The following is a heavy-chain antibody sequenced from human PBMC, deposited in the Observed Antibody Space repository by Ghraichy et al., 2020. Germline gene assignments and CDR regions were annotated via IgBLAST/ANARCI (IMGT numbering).Heavy chain of an antibody. J-gene: IGHJ5*02. Sequence: ASVKVSCKASGYTFTSYGISWVRQAPGQGLEWMGWISAYNGNTNYAQKLQGRVTMTTDTSTSTAYMELRSLRSDDTAVYYCARVIAVAGNPYWFDPWGQGTLVTVSS. D-gene: IGHD6-19*01. CDR1: GYTFTSYG. CDR2: ISAYNGNT. V-gene: IGHV1-18*01. CDR3: ARVIAVAGNPYWFDP.